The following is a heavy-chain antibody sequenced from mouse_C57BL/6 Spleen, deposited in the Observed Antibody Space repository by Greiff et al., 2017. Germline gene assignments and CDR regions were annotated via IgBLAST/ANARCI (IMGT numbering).Heavy chain of an antibody. CDR1: GYTFTDYY. J-gene: IGHJ4*01. Sequence: VQLQQSGPELVKPGASVKISCKASGYTFTDYYMNWVKQSHGKSLEWIGDINPNNGGTSYNQKFKGKATLTVDKSSSTAYMELRSLTSEDSAVYYCASNYYGSSYYAMDYWGQGTSVTVSS. CDR2: INPNNGGT. CDR3: ASNYYGSSYYAMDY. D-gene: IGHD1-1*01. V-gene: IGHV1-26*01.